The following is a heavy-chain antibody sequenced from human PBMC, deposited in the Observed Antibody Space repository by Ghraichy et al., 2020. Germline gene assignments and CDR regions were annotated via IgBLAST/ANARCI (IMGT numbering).Heavy chain of an antibody. V-gene: IGHV1-3*01. CDR3: AREPAVRGVISGYYYYYYYMDV. J-gene: IGHJ6*03. CDR2: INAGNGNT. D-gene: IGHD3-10*01. CDR1: GYTFTSYA. Sequence: ASVKDSCKASGYTFTSYAMHWVRQAPGQRLEWMGWINAGNGNTKYSQKFQGRVTITRDTSASTAYMELSSLRSEDTAVYYCAREPAVRGVISGYYYYYYYMDVWGKGTTVTVSS.